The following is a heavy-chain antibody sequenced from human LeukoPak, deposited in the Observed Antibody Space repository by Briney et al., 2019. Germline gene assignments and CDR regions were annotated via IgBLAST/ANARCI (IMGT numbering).Heavy chain of an antibody. CDR3: ARDFQERYSSSWYPLWYYYYYMDV. CDR1: GYTFTSYY. D-gene: IGHD6-13*01. Sequence: SVKVSCKASGYTFTSYYMHWVRQAPGQGLEWMGIINPSGGSTSYAQKFQGRVTMTRDTSTSTVYMELSSLRSEDTAVYYCARDFQERYSSSWYPLWYYYYYMDVWGKGTTVTISS. J-gene: IGHJ6*03. CDR2: INPSGGST. V-gene: IGHV1-46*01.